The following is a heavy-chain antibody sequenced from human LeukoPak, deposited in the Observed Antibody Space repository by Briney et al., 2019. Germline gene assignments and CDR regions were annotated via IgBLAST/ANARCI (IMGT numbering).Heavy chain of an antibody. CDR2: IHRSERVT. D-gene: IGHD1-1*01. CDR1: GFTFGQYW. Sequence: PGGSLGLSCVASGFTFGQYWMHWVRQVPGKGLVWVSRIHRSERVTGYADFVRGRFTISRDNGRNTLYLQMDSLRAEDTAVYYCARGSQNWNDDRPSDLWGQGTLVTVSS. V-gene: IGHV3-74*01. J-gene: IGHJ5*02. CDR3: ARGSQNWNDDRPSDL.